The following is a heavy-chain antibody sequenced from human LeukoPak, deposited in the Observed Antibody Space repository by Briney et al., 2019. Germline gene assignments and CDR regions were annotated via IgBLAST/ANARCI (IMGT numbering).Heavy chain of an antibody. CDR2: INPNTGAT. CDR3: ASSPRDCGGDCLVDY. V-gene: IGHV1-8*01. Sequence: AAVKVSCKASGYTFINYYIHWVRQAPGQGLEWMGCINPNTGATHYAQKFQGRVTMTRNTSIGTAYMELSSLRSEDTAVYYCASSPRDCGGDCLVDYWGQGTLVTVSS. CDR1: GYTFINYY. D-gene: IGHD2-21*02. J-gene: IGHJ4*02.